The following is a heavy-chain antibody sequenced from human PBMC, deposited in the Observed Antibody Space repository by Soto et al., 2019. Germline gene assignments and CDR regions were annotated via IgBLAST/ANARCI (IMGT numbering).Heavy chain of an antibody. CDR1: GYTFTGYY. CDR3: ARKGGYCSGGSCYGFNYCDY. V-gene: IGHV1-2*02. D-gene: IGHD2-15*01. Sequence: GASVKVSCKASGYTFTGYYMHWVRQAPGQGLEWMGWINPNSGGTNYAQKFQGRVTMTRDTSISTAYMELSRLRSDDTAVYYCARKGGYCSGGSCYGFNYCDYWGQGTLVTVSS. J-gene: IGHJ4*02. CDR2: INPNSGGT.